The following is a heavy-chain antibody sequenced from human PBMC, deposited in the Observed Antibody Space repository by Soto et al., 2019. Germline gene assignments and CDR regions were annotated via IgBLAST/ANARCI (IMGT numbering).Heavy chain of an antibody. Sequence: SQTLSLTCAVSGDSVSSNSDAWKWIRQSPSRGLGWLGRTYCRSKWYNDYAVSVKGRITINPDTSNNQLSLQLNSVTPDDTAVYYCARLIGNSWLDSWGQGTLVTVSS. CDR1: GDSVSSNSDA. D-gene: IGHD2-8*01. CDR2: TYCRSKWYN. V-gene: IGHV6-1*01. J-gene: IGHJ5*01. CDR3: ARLIGNSWLDS.